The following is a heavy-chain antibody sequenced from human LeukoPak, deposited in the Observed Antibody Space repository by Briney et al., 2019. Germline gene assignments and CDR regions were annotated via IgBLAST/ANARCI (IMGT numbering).Heavy chain of an antibody. CDR2: ISDDGSNK. D-gene: IGHD6-6*01. CDR1: GFTFSAYA. Sequence: GRSLRLSCAASGFTFSAYAMDWVRQAPGKGLKWVAAISDDGSNKYFADSVKGRFTISRDNSKSTLYLQMNSLRAEDTAVYYCARGPNSNWSGLDFWGQGTLLTVSS. CDR3: ARGPNSNWSGLDF. J-gene: IGHJ4*02. V-gene: IGHV3-30-3*01.